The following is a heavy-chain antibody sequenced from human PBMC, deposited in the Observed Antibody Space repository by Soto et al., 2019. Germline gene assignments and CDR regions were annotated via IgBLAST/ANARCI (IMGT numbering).Heavy chain of an antibody. Sequence: GGSLRLSCAASGFTLSSDSITWFRQARGKWLEWVSYISRSSTTINYADSVKGRLTVSRDNAKNSVYLEMNSLRDEDTAVYYCARDPPNFYYYGMDVWGQGTTVTVSS. CDR2: ISRSSTTI. CDR1: GFTLSSDS. CDR3: ARDPPNFYYYGMDV. J-gene: IGHJ6*02. V-gene: IGHV3-48*02.